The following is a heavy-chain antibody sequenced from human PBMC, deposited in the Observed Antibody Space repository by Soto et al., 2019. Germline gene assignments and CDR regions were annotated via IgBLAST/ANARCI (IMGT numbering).Heavy chain of an antibody. V-gene: IGHV3-23*01. Sequence: GGSLRLSCAASGFTFSSYAMSWVRQAPGKGLEWVSAISGSGGSTYYADSGKGRFTISRDNSKNMLYLQMNSLRAEDTSVYSCAKGAAGNFDYWGQGTLVTVSS. CDR1: GFTFSSYA. D-gene: IGHD6-13*01. J-gene: IGHJ4*02. CDR3: AKGAAGNFDY. CDR2: ISGSGGST.